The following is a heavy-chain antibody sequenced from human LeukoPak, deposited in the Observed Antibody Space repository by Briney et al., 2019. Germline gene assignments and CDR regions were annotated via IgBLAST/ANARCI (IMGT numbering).Heavy chain of an antibody. V-gene: IGHV3-23*01. Sequence: GGSLRLSCAASGFTFSSYAMTWVRQAPGKGLEWVSGISGSGGSTYYADSVKGRLTISRDTSKNTLYLQMNSLRAEDTAVYYCAKGYSSGWWGYYFDYWGQGILVTVSS. CDR1: GFTFSSYA. CDR2: ISGSGGST. D-gene: IGHD6-19*01. J-gene: IGHJ4*02. CDR3: AKGYSSGWWGYYFDY.